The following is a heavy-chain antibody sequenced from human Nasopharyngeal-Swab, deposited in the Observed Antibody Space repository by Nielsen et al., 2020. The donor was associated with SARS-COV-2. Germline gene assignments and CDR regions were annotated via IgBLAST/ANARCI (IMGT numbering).Heavy chain of an antibody. J-gene: IGHJ4*02. V-gene: IGHV1-69*13. CDR1: GGTFSSYA. D-gene: IGHD6-19*01. CDR2: IIPIFGTA. CDR3: ASRPASVRAVAGATDY. Sequence: SSVTVSCKASGGTFSSYAISWVRQAPGQGLEWMGGIIPIFGTANYAQKFQGRVTITADESTSTAYMELSSLRSEDTAVYYCASRPASVRAVAGATDYWGQGTLATVSS.